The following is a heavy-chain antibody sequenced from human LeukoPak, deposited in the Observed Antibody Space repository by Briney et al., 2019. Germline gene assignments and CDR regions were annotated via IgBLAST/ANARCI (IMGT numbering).Heavy chain of an antibody. D-gene: IGHD3-22*01. CDR2: IKQDGSEK. V-gene: IGHV3-7*01. CDR1: AFTFSSYW. J-gene: IGHJ4*02. Sequence: GGSLRLSCAASAFTFSSYWMSWVRQAPGKGLEWVANIKQDGSEKYYVDSVKGRFTISRDNAKNSLYLQMNSLRAEDTAVYYCARGWTYYYDSSGYKLFDYWGQGTLVTVSS. CDR3: ARGWTYYYDSSGYKLFDY.